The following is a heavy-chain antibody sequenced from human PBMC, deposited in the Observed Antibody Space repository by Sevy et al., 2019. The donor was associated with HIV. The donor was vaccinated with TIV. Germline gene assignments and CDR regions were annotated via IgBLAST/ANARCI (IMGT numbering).Heavy chain of an antibody. CDR1: GYSLTKLA. D-gene: IGHD3-22*01. V-gene: IGHV1-24*01. CDR3: ATTRDYYDSSGYPFDD. CDR2: FDPEDGDPEDGET. Sequence: ASVNVSCKVSGYSLTKLAIHWVRQAPGKGPEWLGTFDPEDGDPEDGETIYGQKFQDRVVMTEDTSTDTAFMELSSLTSEDTAVYYCATTRDYYDSSGYPFDDWGQGTLVTVSS. J-gene: IGHJ4*02.